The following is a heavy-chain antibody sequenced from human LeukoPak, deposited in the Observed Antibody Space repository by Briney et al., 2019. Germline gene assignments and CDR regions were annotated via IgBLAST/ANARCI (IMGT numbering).Heavy chain of an antibody. CDR3: ARDGLGSSWLGA. Sequence: GGSLRLSCAASGFTFSGSAMHWVRQASGKGLEWVGRIRSKANSYATAYAASVKGRFTISRDDSKNTAYLQMNSLKTEDTAVYYCARDGLGSSWLGAWGQGTLVTVSS. D-gene: IGHD6-13*01. J-gene: IGHJ5*02. CDR2: IRSKANSYAT. CDR1: GFTFSGSA. V-gene: IGHV3-73*01.